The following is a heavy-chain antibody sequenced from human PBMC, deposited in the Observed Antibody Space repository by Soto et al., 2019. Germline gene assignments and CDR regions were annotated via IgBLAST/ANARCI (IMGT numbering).Heavy chain of an antibody. D-gene: IGHD2-2*01. Sequence: SETLSLTCSVSCGSISISGFYWGWIRQPPGKGLEWIGSIYFTGSTYFNPSLKSRVAISVDTSKNQFSLKVNSVTAADTALYYCARCATSFLYLYSWGQGTPVTVSS. V-gene: IGHV4-39*01. CDR1: CGSISISGFY. J-gene: IGHJ4*02. CDR3: ARCATSFLYLYS. CDR2: IYFTGST.